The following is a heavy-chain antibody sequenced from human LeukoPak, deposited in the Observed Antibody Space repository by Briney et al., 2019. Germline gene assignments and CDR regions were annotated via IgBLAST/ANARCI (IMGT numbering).Heavy chain of an antibody. CDR3: ARDRDGYTDWYFDL. J-gene: IGHJ2*01. Sequence: PSETLSLTCTLSGGSISSYYWSWIRQPAGKGLEWIGRIYTSGSTNYNPSLKSRVTMSVDTSKNQFSLKLSSVTAADTAVYYCARDRDGYTDWYFDLWGRGTLVTVSS. V-gene: IGHV4-4*07. D-gene: IGHD5-24*01. CDR1: GGSISSYY. CDR2: IYTSGST.